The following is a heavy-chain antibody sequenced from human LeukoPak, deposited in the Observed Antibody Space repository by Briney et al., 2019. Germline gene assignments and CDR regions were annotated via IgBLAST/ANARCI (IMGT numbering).Heavy chain of an antibody. CDR1: GFTFSYYG. V-gene: IGHV3-7*01. Sequence: GGSLRLSCAASGFTFSYYGMHWVRQAPGKGLEWVANIRGDGSEQFYVDSVKGRFTVSRDNAKTSLYLQMSSLRAEDTAVYYCARARLAASGTPPVAWGQGTLATVSS. CDR2: IRGDGSEQ. J-gene: IGHJ5*02. D-gene: IGHD6-13*01. CDR3: ARARLAASGTPPVA.